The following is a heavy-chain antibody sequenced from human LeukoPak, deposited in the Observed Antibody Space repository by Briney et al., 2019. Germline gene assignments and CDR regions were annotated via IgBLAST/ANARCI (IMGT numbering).Heavy chain of an antibody. CDR2: IYHSGST. Sequence: SETLSLTCTVSGYSISSGYYWGWIRQPPGKGLEWIGSIYHSGSTYYNPSLKSRVTISVDTSKNQFSLKLSSVTAADTAVYYCAKLVLWGQGTLVTVSS. CDR1: GYSISSGYY. CDR3: AKLVL. J-gene: IGHJ4*02. V-gene: IGHV4-38-2*02. D-gene: IGHD6-6*01.